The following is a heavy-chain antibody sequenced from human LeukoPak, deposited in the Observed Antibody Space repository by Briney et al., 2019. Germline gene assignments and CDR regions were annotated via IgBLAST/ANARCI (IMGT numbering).Heavy chain of an antibody. CDR1: GDSVSTINGA. J-gene: IGHJ4*02. CDR2: TYYRSKWYY. CDR3: ARDEGNTGWRTFDI. Sequence: SQTLSVTCGISGDSVSTINGAWNWVRQSPSRGLEWLGRTYYRSKWYYDYAVSVQGRITINPDTSKNQFSLQLSSVTPEDTAVYYCARDEGNTGWRTFDIWGQGTLITVSS. D-gene: IGHD6-19*01. V-gene: IGHV6-1*01.